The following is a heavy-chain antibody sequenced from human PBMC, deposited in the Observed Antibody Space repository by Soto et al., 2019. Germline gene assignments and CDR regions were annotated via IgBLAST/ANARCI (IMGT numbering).Heavy chain of an antibody. V-gene: IGHV3-23*01. CDR2: ISGSGGST. CDR1: GFTFSSYA. CDR3: EKLSLGELSFFDY. D-gene: IGHD3-16*02. Sequence: GGSLRLSCAASGFTFSSYAMSWVRQAPGKGLEWVSAISGSGGSTYYADSVKGRFTISRDNSKNTLYLQMNSLRAEDTAVYYCEKLSLGELSFFDYWGQGTLVTVSS. J-gene: IGHJ4*02.